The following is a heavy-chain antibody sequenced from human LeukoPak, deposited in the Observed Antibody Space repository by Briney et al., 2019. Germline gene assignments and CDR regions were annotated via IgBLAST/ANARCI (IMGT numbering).Heavy chain of an antibody. CDR1: VDSVSSNSAA. J-gene: IGHJ4*02. D-gene: IGHD4-17*01. V-gene: IGHV6-1*01. CDR3: ARAIHDYGDGRLDY. Sequence: SQTLSLTCAISVDSVSSNSAAWISIRQSPSRGLEWLGRAYYRSKWYIDYAVSVKSRITFNPDTSKNQFSLQLNSLTPDDTAVYYCARAIHDYGDGRLDYWGQGTLVTVSS. CDR2: AYYRSKWYI.